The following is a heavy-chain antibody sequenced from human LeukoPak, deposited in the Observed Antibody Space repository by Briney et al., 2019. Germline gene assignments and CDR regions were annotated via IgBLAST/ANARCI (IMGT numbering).Heavy chain of an antibody. CDR3: ARVVVVPAAIGYYYYYGMDV. V-gene: IGHV7-4-1*02. CDR2: INTNTGNP. J-gene: IGHJ6*02. Sequence: GASVKVSCKASGYTFTSYAMNWVRKAPGHALEWMGWINTNTGNPTYAQGFTGRFVFSLDTSVSTAYLQISSLKAEDTAVYYCARVVVVPAAIGYYYYYGMDVWGQGTTVTVSS. D-gene: IGHD2-2*01. CDR1: GYTFTSYA.